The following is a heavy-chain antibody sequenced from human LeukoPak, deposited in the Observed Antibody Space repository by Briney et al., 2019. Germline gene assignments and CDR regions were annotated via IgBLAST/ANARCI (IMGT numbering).Heavy chain of an antibody. J-gene: IGHJ4*02. CDR1: GFTFSSYS. D-gene: IGHD3-10*01. Sequence: GGSLRLSCAAFGFTFSSYSMNWVRQAPGKGLEWVSSISSSGTYIHYADSVKGRFTVSRDNAKNALYLQRNSLRAEHTAVYYCANTLVRVVIPDSWCQGTLVTVSS. CDR3: ANTLVRVVIPDS. CDR2: ISSSGTYI. V-gene: IGHV3-21*01.